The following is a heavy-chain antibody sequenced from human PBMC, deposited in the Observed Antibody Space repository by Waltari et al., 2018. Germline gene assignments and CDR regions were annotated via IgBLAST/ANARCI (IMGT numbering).Heavy chain of an antibody. V-gene: IGHV3-23*03. Sequence: EVQLLESGGGLVQPGGSLRLSCAASGFTFSSYAMSWVRQAPGKGVEWGSVIDSGGSSTYYADSVKGRFTISRDNSKNTLYLQMNSLRAEDTAVYYCAKGVAAAGRGHFQHWGQGTLVTVSS. D-gene: IGHD6-13*01. CDR2: IDSGGSST. CDR3: AKGVAAAGRGHFQH. J-gene: IGHJ1*01. CDR1: GFTFSSYA.